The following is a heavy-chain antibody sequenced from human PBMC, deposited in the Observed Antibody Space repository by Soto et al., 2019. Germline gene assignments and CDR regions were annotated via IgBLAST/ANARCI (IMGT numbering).Heavy chain of an antibody. Sequence: PSETLSLTCAVYGGSFSGYYWSWIRQPPGKGLEWIGEINHSGSTNYNPSLKSRVTISVDTSKNQFSLKLSSVTAADTAVYYCARVGGGDWGYYYYYMDVCGKGTTVTVPS. CDR3: ARVGGGDWGYYYYYMDV. CDR2: INHSGST. V-gene: IGHV4-34*01. J-gene: IGHJ6*03. CDR1: GGSFSGYY. D-gene: IGHD2-21*02.